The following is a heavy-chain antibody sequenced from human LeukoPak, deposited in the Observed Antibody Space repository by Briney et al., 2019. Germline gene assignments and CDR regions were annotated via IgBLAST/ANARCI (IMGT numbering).Heavy chain of an antibody. CDR3: ARDPVGHCSGGSCPPGYYYGMDV. V-gene: IGHV4-61*02. CDR2: IYTNGIT. D-gene: IGHD2-15*01. Sequence: SETLSLTCTVSGGSVSSGSYHWSWIRQPAGKELEWIGRIYTNGITHYNPSLKSRVTMSIDTPKNQFSLKLSSVTAADTAVYYCARDPVGHCSGGSCPPGYYYGMDVWDQGTTVTVSS. CDR1: GGSVSSGSYH. J-gene: IGHJ6*02.